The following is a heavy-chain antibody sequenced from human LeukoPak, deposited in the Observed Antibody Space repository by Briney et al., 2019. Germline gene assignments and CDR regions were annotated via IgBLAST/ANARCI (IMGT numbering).Heavy chain of an antibody. D-gene: IGHD4-17*01. CDR1: GGSVSSGSYY. V-gene: IGHV4-61*02. Sequence: SQTLSLTCTVSGGSVSSGSYYWSWIRQPAGKGLEWIGRIYTSGSTNYNPSLKSRVTISVDTSENQFSLKLNSVTAADTAVYYCARGTTVTSSGYFQHWGQGTLVNVSS. J-gene: IGHJ1*01. CDR3: ARGTTVTSSGYFQH. CDR2: IYTSGST.